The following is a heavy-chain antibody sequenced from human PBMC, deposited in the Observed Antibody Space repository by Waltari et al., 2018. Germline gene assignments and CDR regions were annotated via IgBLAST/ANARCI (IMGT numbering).Heavy chain of an antibody. J-gene: IGHJ4*02. D-gene: IGHD1-26*01. Sequence: SSYAMSWVRQAPGKGLEWVSAISGSGGSTYYADSVKGRFTISRDNSKNTLYLQMNSLRAEDTAVYYCAKLPHYRGEPYYFDYWGQGTLVTVSS. V-gene: IGHV3-23*01. CDR2: ISGSGGST. CDR3: AKLPHYRGEPYYFDY. CDR1: SSYA.